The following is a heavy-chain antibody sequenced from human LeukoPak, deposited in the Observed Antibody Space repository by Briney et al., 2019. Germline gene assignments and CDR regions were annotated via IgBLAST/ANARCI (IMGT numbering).Heavy chain of an antibody. J-gene: IGHJ4*02. CDR2: IIPILGIA. Sequence: SVKVSCKASGYTFTGYYMHWVRQAPGQGLEWMGRIIPILGIANYAQKFQGRVTITADKSTSTAYMELSSLRSEDTAVYYCARDYGDYSYYFDYWGQGTLVTVSS. D-gene: IGHD4-17*01. CDR3: ARDYGDYSYYFDY. CDR1: GYTFTGYY. V-gene: IGHV1-69*04.